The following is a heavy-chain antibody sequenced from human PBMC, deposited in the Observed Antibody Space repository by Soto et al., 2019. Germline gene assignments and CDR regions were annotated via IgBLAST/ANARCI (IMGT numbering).Heavy chain of an antibody. CDR3: VKPPVITASYYYYDMDV. V-gene: IGHV3-23*01. Sequence: EVQLLESGGDLVQPGGSLRLSCAASGFTFSSYAMSWVRQAPGKGLEWVSSISLGGGSTYFADSVKGRFTISRDNSKNSLYLQMNSLRPEDTAVYYCVKPPVITASYYYYDMDVWGQGTTVTVSS. CDR2: ISLGGGST. CDR1: GFTFSSYA. D-gene: IGHD4-4*01. J-gene: IGHJ6*02.